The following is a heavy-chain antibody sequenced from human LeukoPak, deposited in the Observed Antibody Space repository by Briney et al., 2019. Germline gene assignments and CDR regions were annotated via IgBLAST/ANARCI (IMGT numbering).Heavy chain of an antibody. CDR2: ISSDGDDK. CDR1: GFTFSSFG. D-gene: IGHD3-10*01. J-gene: IGHJ4*02. CDR3: AKPDGSGSYALN. V-gene: IGHV3-30*18. Sequence: TGGSLRLSCAASGFTFSSFGFHWVRQAPGKGLEWVALISSDGDDKYYADSVKGRFTISRDNSKNTLYLQMNSLRTEDTAMYYCAKPDGSGSYALNWGQGTPVTVSS.